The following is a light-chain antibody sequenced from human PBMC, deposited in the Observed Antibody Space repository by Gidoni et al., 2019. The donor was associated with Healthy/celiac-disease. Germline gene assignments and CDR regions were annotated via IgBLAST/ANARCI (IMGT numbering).Light chain of an antibody. CDR2: AAS. Sequence: IRMTQSPSSFSASTGDRVTITWRASQGISSYLAWYQQQPGKAPKLLIYAASTLQSGVPSRFSGSGSGTDFTLTISCLQSEDFATYYCQQYYSYPWTFGQGTKVEIK. J-gene: IGKJ1*01. V-gene: IGKV1-8*01. CDR3: QQYYSYPWT. CDR1: QGISSY.